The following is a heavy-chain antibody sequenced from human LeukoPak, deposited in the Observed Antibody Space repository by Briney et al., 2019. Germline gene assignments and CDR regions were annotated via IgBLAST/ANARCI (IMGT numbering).Heavy chain of an antibody. CDR3: AAGGRDGYSAFDY. D-gene: IGHD5-24*01. J-gene: IGHJ4*02. Sequence: GASVKVSCKASGFTFTSSAMQWVRQARGQRLEWIGWIVVGSGNTNYAQKFQERVTITRDMSTSTAYMELSSLRSEDTAVYYCAAGGRDGYSAFDYWGQGTLVTVSS. CDR1: GFTFTSSA. V-gene: IGHV1-58*02. CDR2: IVVGSGNT.